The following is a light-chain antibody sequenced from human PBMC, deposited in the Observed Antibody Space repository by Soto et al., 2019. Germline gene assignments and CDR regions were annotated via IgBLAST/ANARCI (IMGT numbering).Light chain of an antibody. Sequence: EIVLTQSPGTLSLSPGERATLSCRASQSVSRNYLAWYQKKSGQAPRLLIYGASSRASDIPDRFSGSGSGTDFTLTISRLEPEDFAVYYCQQYGTSAPYTFGQGTKLEIK. J-gene: IGKJ2*01. CDR1: QSVSRNY. CDR3: QQYGTSAPYT. V-gene: IGKV3-20*01. CDR2: GAS.